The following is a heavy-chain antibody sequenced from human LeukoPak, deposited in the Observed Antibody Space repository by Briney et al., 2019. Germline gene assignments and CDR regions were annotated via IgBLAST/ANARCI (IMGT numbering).Heavy chain of an antibody. CDR3: ARDSGAVAQGAFDI. Sequence: GGSLRLSCAASGFTFSSYWMHWVRQAPGKGLVWVSRINSDGRSTSYADSVKGRFTISRDNAENTLYLQMNSLRAEDTAVYYCARDSGAVAQGAFDIWGQGTMVTVSS. V-gene: IGHV3-74*01. J-gene: IGHJ3*02. D-gene: IGHD6-19*01. CDR2: INSDGRST. CDR1: GFTFSSYW.